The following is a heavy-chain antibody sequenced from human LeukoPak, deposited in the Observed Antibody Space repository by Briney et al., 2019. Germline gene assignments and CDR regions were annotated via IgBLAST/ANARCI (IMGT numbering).Heavy chain of an antibody. CDR1: GFTFSCYA. CDR2: ISGGGANT. Sequence: GGSLRLSCAGSGFTFSCYAMSWVRPGPGNGLEWGSAISGGGANTYYADSVRVRFTVFRDNSKNTLYVQVTSLRAEDMAVYYCAREDIPMVLSLDHWGQGTLVTVSS. J-gene: IGHJ4*02. V-gene: IGHV3-23*01. CDR3: AREDIPMVLSLDH. D-gene: IGHD3-10*01.